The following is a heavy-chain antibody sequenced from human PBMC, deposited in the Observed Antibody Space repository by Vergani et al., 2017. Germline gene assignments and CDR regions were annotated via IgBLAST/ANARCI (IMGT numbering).Heavy chain of an antibody. V-gene: IGHV1-3*01. Sequence: QVQLVQSGAEVKKPGASVRVSCKASGYTFSTYTIHWVGQAPGKRLEWMGWINAGNGDTKYSQKFQGRVTITRDTSASTAYMDLSSLRSEDTAVYYCARDPSDYWGQGTLVTVSS. J-gene: IGHJ4*02. CDR2: INAGNGDT. CDR3: ARDPSDY. CDR1: GYTFSTYT.